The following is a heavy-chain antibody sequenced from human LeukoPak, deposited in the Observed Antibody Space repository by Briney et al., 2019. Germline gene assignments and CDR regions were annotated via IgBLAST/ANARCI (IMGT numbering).Heavy chain of an antibody. Sequence: GGSLRLSCAASGFTFSSYWMSWVRQAPGKGLEWVAVISYDGSNKYYADSVKGRFTISRDNSKNTLYLQMNSLRAEDTAVYYCARADQGYFDYWGQGTLVTVSS. D-gene: IGHD2-2*01. V-gene: IGHV3-30-3*01. CDR2: ISYDGSNK. CDR3: ARADQGYFDY. J-gene: IGHJ4*02. CDR1: GFTFSSYW.